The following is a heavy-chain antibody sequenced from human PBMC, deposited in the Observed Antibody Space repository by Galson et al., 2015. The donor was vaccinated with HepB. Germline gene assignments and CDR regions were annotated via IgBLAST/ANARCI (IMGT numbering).Heavy chain of an antibody. CDR2: ITGSGGRI. J-gene: IGHJ4*02. CDR1: GFTFSSYA. V-gene: IGHV3-23*01. Sequence: SLRLSCAASGFTFSSYAMSWVRQAPGKGLEWVSLITGSGGRINYADSVKGRFAISRDSSKNTLYLQMNSLRVEDTAVYYCARGGFCAGTSCYQGDYWGQGTLVTASS. D-gene: IGHD2-2*01. CDR3: ARGGFCAGTSCYQGDY.